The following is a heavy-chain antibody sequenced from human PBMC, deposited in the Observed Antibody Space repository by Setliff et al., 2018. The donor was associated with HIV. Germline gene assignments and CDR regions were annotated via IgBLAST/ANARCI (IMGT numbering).Heavy chain of an antibody. D-gene: IGHD3-10*01. J-gene: IGHJ5*02. CDR3: ARERSALLWKNWFDP. CDR2: IHYTGST. Sequence: SETLSLTCTVSGGSISSGGYYWSWIRQHPGKGLEWIGYIHYTGSTYYNPSLKSRVTISVDTSKNQFSLKLSPATAADTAVYYCARERSALLWKNWFDPWGQGTLVTVSS. V-gene: IGHV4-31*03. CDR1: GGSISSGGYY.